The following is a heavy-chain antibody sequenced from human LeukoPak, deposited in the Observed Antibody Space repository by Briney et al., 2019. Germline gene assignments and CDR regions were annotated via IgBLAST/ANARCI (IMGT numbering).Heavy chain of an antibody. CDR1: GGSISSGGYY. CDR2: IYYSGST. J-gene: IGHJ4*02. CDR3: ARHSAAGISYYFDY. Sequence: SQTLSLTCTVSGGSISSGGYYWSWIRQHPGKGLEWIGYIYYSGSTYYNPSLKSRVTISVDTSKNQFSLKLSSVTAADTAVYYCARHSAAGISYYFDYWGQGILVTVSS. D-gene: IGHD6-13*01. V-gene: IGHV4-31*03.